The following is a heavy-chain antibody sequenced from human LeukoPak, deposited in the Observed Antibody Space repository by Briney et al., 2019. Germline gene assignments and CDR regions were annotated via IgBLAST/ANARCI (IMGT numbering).Heavy chain of an antibody. CDR3: AKERGDKGSDAFDI. Sequence: PGGSLRLSCAASVFPFDDYSMHCVRQAPGKGLEWVSDISWNSGSIGYADSVKGRFTISRDNAKNSLYLQMNSLRAEDMALYYCAKERGDKGSDAFDIWGQGTMVTVSS. V-gene: IGHV3-9*03. J-gene: IGHJ3*02. CDR1: VFPFDDYS. CDR2: ISWNSGSI. D-gene: IGHD4-23*01.